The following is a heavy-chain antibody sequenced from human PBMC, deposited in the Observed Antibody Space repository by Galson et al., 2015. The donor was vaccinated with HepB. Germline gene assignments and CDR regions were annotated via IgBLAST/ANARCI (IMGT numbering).Heavy chain of an antibody. CDR1: GYTFTSYA. CDR3: ARPYSSSWLHYNWFDP. V-gene: IGHV1-3*01. CDR2: INAGNGNT. Sequence: SVKVSCKASGYTFTSYAMHWVRQAPGQRLEWMGWINAGNGNTKYSQKFQGRVTITRDTSASTAYMELSSLRSEDTAVYYCARPYSSSWLHYNWFDPWGQGTLVTVSS. D-gene: IGHD6-13*01. J-gene: IGHJ5*02.